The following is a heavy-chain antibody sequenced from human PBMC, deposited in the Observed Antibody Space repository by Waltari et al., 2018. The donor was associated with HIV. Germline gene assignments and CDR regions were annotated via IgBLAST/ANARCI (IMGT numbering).Heavy chain of an antibody. J-gene: IGHJ4*02. CDR1: GFTFTSYG. D-gene: IGHD6-19*01. Sequence: QVYLVESGGGVVQPGGPLRLSCVASGFTFTSYGMHWVRQAPGKGLEWVAFIQYDESNKDYADSVKGRFTVSRDNSKNTLYLQMYSLRIEDTAVYYCVKGLAVADRDDYWGQGTLVTVSP. V-gene: IGHV3-30*02. CDR2: IQYDESNK. CDR3: VKGLAVADRDDY.